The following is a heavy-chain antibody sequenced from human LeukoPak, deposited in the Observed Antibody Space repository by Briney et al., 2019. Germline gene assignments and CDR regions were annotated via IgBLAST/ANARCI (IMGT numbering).Heavy chain of an antibody. CDR3: ARGGDYGGKNYNWFDP. V-gene: IGHV4-39*07. CDR2: IYYSGST. CDR1: GGSISSSSYY. J-gene: IGHJ5*02. D-gene: IGHD4-23*01. Sequence: SETLSLTCTVSGGSISSSSYYWGWIRQPPGKGLEWIGSIYYSGSTYYNPSLKSRVTISVDTSKNQFSLKLSSVTAADTAVYYCARGGDYGGKNYNWFDPWGQGTLVTVSS.